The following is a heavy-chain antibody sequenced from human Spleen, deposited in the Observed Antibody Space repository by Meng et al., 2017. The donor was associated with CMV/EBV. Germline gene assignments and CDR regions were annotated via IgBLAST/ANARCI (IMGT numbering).Heavy chain of an antibody. Sequence: GESLKISCAASGFTFSSYAMHWVRQAPGKGLEWVAVISYDGSNKYYADSVKGRFTISRDNTKNTLYLQMNSLRAGDTAVYYCAKDFVVVPAQSSGAVDVWGQGTTVTVSS. V-gene: IGHV3-30-3*02. D-gene: IGHD2-2*01. J-gene: IGHJ6*02. CDR2: ISYDGSNK. CDR1: GFTFSSYA. CDR3: AKDFVVVPAQSSGAVDV.